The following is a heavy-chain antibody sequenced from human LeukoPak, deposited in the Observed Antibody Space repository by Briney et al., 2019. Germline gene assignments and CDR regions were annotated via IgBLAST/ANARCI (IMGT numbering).Heavy chain of an antibody. D-gene: IGHD2-2*01. CDR1: GFTFSSYA. CDR2: ISGSGGST. J-gene: IGHJ5*02. Sequence: PPGGSLRLSCAASGFTFSSYAMSWVRQAPGKGLEWVSAISGSGGSTYYADSVKGRFTISRDNSKNTLYLQMNSLRAEDTAVYYCAKDIAGSTSPNNWFDPWGQGTLVTVSS. V-gene: IGHV3-23*01. CDR3: AKDIAGSTSPNNWFDP.